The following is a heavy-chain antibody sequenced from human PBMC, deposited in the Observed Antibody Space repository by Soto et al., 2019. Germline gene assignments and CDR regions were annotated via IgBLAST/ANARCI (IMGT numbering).Heavy chain of an antibody. J-gene: IGHJ5*02. CDR3: AGDKYQLLYNWFDP. V-gene: IGHV1-69*01. CDR2: IVHPSGTA. CDR1: GGTLSSYS. Sequence: QVQLVQSGAEVKKPGSSVKVSCKSSGGTLSSYSISWVRQAPGQGLEWMGVIVHPSGTATYAQKFQGRVTITADASTSTAYMELTSLSSADTAVYYCAGDKYQLLYNWFDPWGQGTLVTVSS. D-gene: IGHD2-2*01.